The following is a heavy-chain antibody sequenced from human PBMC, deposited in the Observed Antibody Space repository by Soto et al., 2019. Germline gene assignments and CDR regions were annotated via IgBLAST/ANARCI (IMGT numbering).Heavy chain of an antibody. V-gene: IGHV4-59*08. Sequence: PSETQSLTCTVSGVSIRNYYWSWIRQPPGKGLEWVGYINYSGSTKYSPSLKSRVTISVDTSKNQFSLKLSSVTAADTAVYYCARTTYSSTWSPDYWGQGTLVTVSS. CDR2: INYSGST. CDR3: ARTTYSSTWSPDY. D-gene: IGHD6-13*01. CDR1: GVSIRNYY. J-gene: IGHJ4*02.